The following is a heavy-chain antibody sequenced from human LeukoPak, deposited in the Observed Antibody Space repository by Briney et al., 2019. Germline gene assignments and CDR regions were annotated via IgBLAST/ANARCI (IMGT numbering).Heavy chain of an antibody. J-gene: IGHJ4*02. CDR1: GFNFRNYA. CDR2: ISAGATRT. CDR3: ASSLRYFDY. D-gene: IGHD4-17*01. V-gene: IGHV3-23*01. Sequence: GGSLRLSCAASGFNFRNYAMAWVRQAPGKGLEWVSGISAGATRTYYAASVRGRFTISRDNSQNTLYLHMNSLRAEDTAVYYCASSLRYFDYWGQGTLVTVSS.